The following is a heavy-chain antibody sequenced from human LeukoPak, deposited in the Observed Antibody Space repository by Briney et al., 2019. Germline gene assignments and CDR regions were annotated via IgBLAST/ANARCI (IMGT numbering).Heavy chain of an antibody. V-gene: IGHV1-24*01. CDR1: GSTLTKIS. J-gene: IGHJ4*02. Sequence: GASVKVSCTVSGSTLTKISIDWVRQAPGKGLEWMGSLSPRDGETSHAQKFQGRFNMTADTSTDTAYMEMSSLDSGDTAAYYCATGAMVYDYWGQGTLVIVSS. CDR3: ATGAMVYDY. CDR2: LSPRDGET. D-gene: IGHD3-10*01.